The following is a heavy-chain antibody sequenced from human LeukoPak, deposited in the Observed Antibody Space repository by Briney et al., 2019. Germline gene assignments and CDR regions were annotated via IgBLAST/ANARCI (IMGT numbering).Heavy chain of an antibody. CDR3: ARDTYGSLDY. J-gene: IGHJ4*02. Sequence: AGETLTLSWAASGVSVTNLWMGWVRQAPGKGLEWVANIEQDGSTKHNVDSLKGRFTISRDNPNNSLYLQLNSLRADDTAVYYCARDTYGSLDYWGQGILVTVAS. CDR2: IEQDGSTK. D-gene: IGHD1-26*01. CDR1: GVSVTNLW. V-gene: IGHV3-7*01.